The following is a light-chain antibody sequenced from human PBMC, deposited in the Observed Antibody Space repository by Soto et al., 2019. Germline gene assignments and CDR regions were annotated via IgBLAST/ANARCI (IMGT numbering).Light chain of an antibody. J-gene: IGLJ2*01. Sequence: QSALTQPPSASGSPGQSVTISCTGTTSDVGGYKYVSWYQQHPGKAPKLIIYEVTKRPLGVPDRFTGSKSDNTASLTVSGLQAEDEADYYCSSYAGSNTYVVFGGGTQLTVL. V-gene: IGLV2-8*01. CDR1: TSDVGGYKY. CDR2: EVT. CDR3: SSYAGSNTYVV.